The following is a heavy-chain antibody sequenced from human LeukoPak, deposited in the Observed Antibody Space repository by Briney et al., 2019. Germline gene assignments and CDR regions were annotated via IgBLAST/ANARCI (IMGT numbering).Heavy chain of an antibody. CDR2: INGDGST. J-gene: IGHJ5*02. D-gene: IGHD1-26*01. V-gene: IGHV3-66*02. CDR1: GFAVSTNY. Sequence: GGSLRLSCAASGFAVSTNYLSWVRQAPGKGLEWVSDINGDGSTYYTDSGKGRFTISRDNSKNTLYLQVNSLRPEDTAVYYCARDQRSESYYPWGWFDPWGQGTLVTVSS. CDR3: ARDQRSESYYPWGWFDP.